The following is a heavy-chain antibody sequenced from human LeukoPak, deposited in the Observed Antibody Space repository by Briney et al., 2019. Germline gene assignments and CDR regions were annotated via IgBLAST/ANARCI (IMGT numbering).Heavy chain of an antibody. J-gene: IGHJ4*02. Sequence: PSETLSLTCAVYGGSFSGYYWSWIRQPPGKGLEWIGEINHSGSTNYNPSLKSRVTISVDTSKNQFSLKLSSVTAADTVVYYCARGRLRRFDYWGQGTLVTVSS. CDR2: INHSGST. CDR1: GGSFSGYY. V-gene: IGHV4-34*01. CDR3: ARGRLRRFDY. D-gene: IGHD5-12*01.